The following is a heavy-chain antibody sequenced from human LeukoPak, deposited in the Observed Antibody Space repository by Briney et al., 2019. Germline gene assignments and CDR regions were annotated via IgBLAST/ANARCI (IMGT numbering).Heavy chain of an antibody. V-gene: IGHV4-59*01. J-gene: IGHJ5*02. CDR2: IYYSGST. Sequence: PSETLSLTCTVSGGSISSYYWSWIRQPPGKGLEWIGYIYYSGSTNYNPSLKSRVTISVDTSKNQFSLKLSSVTAADTAVYYCARVLFGSGYYYDRFDPWGQGTLVTVSS. D-gene: IGHD3-22*01. CDR3: ARVLFGSGYYYDRFDP. CDR1: GGSISSYY.